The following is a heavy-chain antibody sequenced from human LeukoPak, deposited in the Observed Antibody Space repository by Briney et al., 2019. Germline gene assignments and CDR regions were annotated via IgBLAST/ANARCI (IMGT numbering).Heavy chain of an antibody. J-gene: IGHJ3*02. CDR2: IYYSGST. CDR1: GVSISSYY. Sequence: SETLSLTCTVSGVSISSYYWSWIRQPPGKGLEWIGYIYYSGSTNYNPSLKSRVTISVDTSKNQFSLKLSSVTAADTAVYYCARRYYYDSSGYPDAFDIWGQGTMVTVSS. CDR3: ARRYYYDSSGYPDAFDI. V-gene: IGHV4-59*08. D-gene: IGHD3-22*01.